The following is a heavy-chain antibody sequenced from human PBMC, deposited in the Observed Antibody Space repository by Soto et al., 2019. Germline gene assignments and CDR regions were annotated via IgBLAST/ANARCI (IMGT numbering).Heavy chain of an antibody. Sequence: SETLSLTCAVSGGSISSSNYWSWIRQPPGKGLEWIGYIYYSGSTNYNPSLKSRVTISVDTSKNQFSLRVTSVTAADTALYYCARQGGYCSSTNCYGYYAMDVWGQGTTVTVSS. CDR3: ARQGGYCSSTNCYGYYAMDV. D-gene: IGHD2-2*01. CDR2: IYYSGST. CDR1: GGSISSSNY. J-gene: IGHJ6*02. V-gene: IGHV4-59*08.